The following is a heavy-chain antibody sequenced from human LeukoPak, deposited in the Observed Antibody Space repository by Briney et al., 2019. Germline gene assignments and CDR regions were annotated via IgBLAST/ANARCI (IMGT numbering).Heavy chain of an antibody. D-gene: IGHD6-6*01. CDR2: INSDGSST. CDR3: LAESSTSYEGY. CDR1: GFTFSSYW. V-gene: IGHV3-74*01. Sequence: PGGSLRLSCAASGFTFSSYWMHWVRQAPGKGLVWVSRINSDGSSTSYADSVKGRFTISRDNAKNTLYLQMNSLRAEDTAVYYCLAESSTSYEGYWGQGTLVTVSS. J-gene: IGHJ4*02.